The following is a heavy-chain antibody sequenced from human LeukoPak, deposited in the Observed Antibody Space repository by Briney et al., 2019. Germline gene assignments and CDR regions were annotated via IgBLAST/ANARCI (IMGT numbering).Heavy chain of an antibody. D-gene: IGHD2/OR15-2a*01. J-gene: IGHJ6*03. CDR1: GYTFTGYY. Sequence: GASVKVSCKASGYTFTGYYMHWVRQAPGQGLEWMGWINPNSGGTNYAQKFQGRVTMTRDTSISTAYMELSRLRSDDTAVYYCARDQYPLDYYYYYMDVWGKGTTVTVSS. CDR3: ARDQYPLDYYYYYMDV. V-gene: IGHV1-2*02. CDR2: INPNSGGT.